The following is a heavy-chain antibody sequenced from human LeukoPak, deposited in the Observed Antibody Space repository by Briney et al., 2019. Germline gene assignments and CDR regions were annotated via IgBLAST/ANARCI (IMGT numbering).Heavy chain of an antibody. CDR1: GGIFSSYA. CDR3: ARDLPPYYFDY. CDR2: IIPILGIA. V-gene: IGHV1-69*04. J-gene: IGHJ4*02. Sequence: ASVKVSCKASGGIFSSYAISWVRQAPGQGLEWMGRIIPILGIANYAQKFQGGVTITADKSTSTAYMDLSSLRSEDTAVYYCARDLPPYYFDYWGQGTLVTVSS.